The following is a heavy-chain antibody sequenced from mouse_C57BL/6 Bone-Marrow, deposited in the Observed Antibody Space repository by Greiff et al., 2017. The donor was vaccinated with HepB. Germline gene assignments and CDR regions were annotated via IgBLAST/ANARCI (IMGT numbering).Heavy chain of an antibody. D-gene: IGHD2-3*01. CDR1: GFPITSGYY. Sequence: QVQLKESGPGLVKPSQSLFLTCSITGFPITSGYYWIWIRQSPGKPLEWMGYITHSGETFYNPSLQSPISITRETSKNQFFLQLNSVTTEDTAMYYCAGDRGLGYDGTWGGQGTTLTVSS. CDR2: ITHSGET. V-gene: IGHV12-3*01. J-gene: IGHJ2*01. CDR3: AGDRGLGYDGTW.